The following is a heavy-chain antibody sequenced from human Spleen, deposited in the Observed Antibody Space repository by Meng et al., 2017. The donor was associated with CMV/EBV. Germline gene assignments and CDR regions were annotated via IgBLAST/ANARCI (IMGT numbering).Heavy chain of an antibody. CDR3: AKTLNGYGGEDS. D-gene: IGHD5-18*01. Sequence: GESLKISCAASEFTFRSYGMHWVRQAPGKGLEWVAFIRYDGSKKYHADSVKGRFTISRDNSKNTLYLQMKSLRADDTARYYCAKTLNGYGGEDSWGQGTLVTVSS. CDR2: IRYDGSKK. CDR1: EFTFRSYG. J-gene: IGHJ4*02. V-gene: IGHV3-30*02.